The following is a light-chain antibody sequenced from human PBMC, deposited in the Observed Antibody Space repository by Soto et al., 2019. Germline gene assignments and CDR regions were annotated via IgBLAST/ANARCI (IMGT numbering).Light chain of an antibody. CDR3: QQYNNWPLT. Sequence: IVMTQSPATLSVYTGEGATLSCRASQSVSNKLAWYQQKPGQAPRLLIHATSTGATGIPARFSGSGSGTEFTLTISSLQSEDFAVYYCQQYNNWPLTFGGGTKVDI. J-gene: IGKJ4*01. V-gene: IGKV3-15*01. CDR2: ATS. CDR1: QSVSNK.